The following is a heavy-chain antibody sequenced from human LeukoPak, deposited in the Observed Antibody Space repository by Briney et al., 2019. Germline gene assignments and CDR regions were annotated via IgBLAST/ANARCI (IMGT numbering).Heavy chain of an antibody. D-gene: IGHD5-12*01. V-gene: IGHV1-8*01. CDR3: ASYNGYAK. CDR1: GYTFTSYD. Sequence: ASVKVSCKTSGYTFTSYDINWLRQATGQGPEWMGRVSPNSGDSDYARKFQGRVTMTRDTSISTAYMELSSLTYEDTAVYYCASYNGYAKWGQGTLVTVSS. CDR2: VSPNSGDS. J-gene: IGHJ4*02.